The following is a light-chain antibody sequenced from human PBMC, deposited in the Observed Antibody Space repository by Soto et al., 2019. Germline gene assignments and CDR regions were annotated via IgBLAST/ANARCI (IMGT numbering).Light chain of an antibody. J-gene: IGLJ1*01. V-gene: IGLV2-8*01. Sequence: QSVLTQPPSAAGSPGQSVTISCTGTSNDVGIYNSVSWYQQHPGKAPKLMIYEVTKRPSGVPDRFSGSKSGNTASLTVSGLQAEDEADYYCTSYAGSNPYVFRTGNKVTVL. CDR3: TSYAGSNPYV. CDR2: EVT. CDR1: SNDVGIYNS.